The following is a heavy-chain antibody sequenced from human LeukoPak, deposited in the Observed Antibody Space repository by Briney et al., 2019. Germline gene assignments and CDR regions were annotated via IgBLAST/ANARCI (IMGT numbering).Heavy chain of an antibody. V-gene: IGHV3-74*01. J-gene: IGHJ2*01. D-gene: IGHD2-15*01. CDR1: AFTFSSYW. Sequence: GGSLRLSCAASAFTFSSYWMHWVRQAPGKGLVWVSRINSDGSSTSYADSVKGRFTISRDNAKNTLYLQMNSLRAEDTAMYYCARGSDCRGGSCYSYWYCDLWGRGTLVTVSS. CDR3: ARGSDCRGGSCYSYWYCDL. CDR2: INSDGSST.